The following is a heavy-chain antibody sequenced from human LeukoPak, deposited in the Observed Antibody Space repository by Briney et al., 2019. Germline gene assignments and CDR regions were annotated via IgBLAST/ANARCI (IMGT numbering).Heavy chain of an antibody. D-gene: IGHD2-15*01. CDR3: ARRIPGSSAFAFDI. J-gene: IGHJ3*02. Sequence: SETLSLTCTVSGCSISSYYRSWIRQSPETGLEWIGYIYYSGNTNYNPSLKSRVTISADTSKNQFSLKLRSVPAADTAVYSCARRIPGSSAFAFDIRDQGTMVTV. CDR1: GCSISSYY. CDR2: IYYSGNT. V-gene: IGHV4-59*01.